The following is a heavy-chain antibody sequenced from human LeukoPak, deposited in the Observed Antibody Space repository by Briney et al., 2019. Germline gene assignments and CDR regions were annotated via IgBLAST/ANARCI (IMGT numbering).Heavy chain of an antibody. V-gene: IGHV3-66*01. CDR2: IYSGGST. Sequence: GGSLRLSCAASGFRFSSYAMSWVRQAPGKGLEWVSVIYSGGSTYYADSVKGRFTISRDNSKNTLYLQMNSLRAEDTAVYYCARDGSRYSDYWGQGTLVTVSS. J-gene: IGHJ4*02. CDR1: GFRFSSYA. CDR3: ARDGSRYSDY. D-gene: IGHD2-15*01.